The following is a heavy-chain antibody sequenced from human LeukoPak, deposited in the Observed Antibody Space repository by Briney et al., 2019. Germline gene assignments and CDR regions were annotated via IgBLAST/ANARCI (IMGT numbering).Heavy chain of an antibody. CDR2: IYHSGST. J-gene: IGHJ4*02. D-gene: IGHD1-26*01. Sequence: SETLSLTCTVSGGSISSSSYYWGWIRQPPGKGLEWIGSIYHSGSTYYNPSLKSRVTISVDTSKNQFSLKLSSVTAADTAVYYCARRIVGATTPYFDYWGQGTLVTVSS. CDR1: GGSISSSSYY. CDR3: ARRIVGATTPYFDY. V-gene: IGHV4-39*07.